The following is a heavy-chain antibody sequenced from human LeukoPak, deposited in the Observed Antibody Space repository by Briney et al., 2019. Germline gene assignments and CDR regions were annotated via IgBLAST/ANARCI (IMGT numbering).Heavy chain of an antibody. CDR2: IIPNLGIA. J-gene: IGHJ4*02. D-gene: IGHD1-26*01. CDR1: GGTFSSYT. V-gene: IGHV1-69*02. Sequence: SVKVSCKASGGTFSSYTISWVRQAPGQGLEWMGRIIPNLGIANYAQKFQGRVTITADKSTSTAYMELSSLRSEDTAVYYCARNPPHVGYYFDYWGQGTLVTVSS. CDR3: ARNPPHVGYYFDY.